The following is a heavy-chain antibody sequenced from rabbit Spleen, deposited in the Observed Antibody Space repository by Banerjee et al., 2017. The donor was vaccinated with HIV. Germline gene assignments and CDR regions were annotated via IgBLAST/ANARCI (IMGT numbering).Heavy chain of an antibody. D-gene: IGHD4-1*01. CDR2: IEPIFGNT. V-gene: IGHV1S7*01. Sequence: QSLEESGGGLVQPGGSLTLSCKASGFDFNNYYMTWVRQAPGKGLEWIGLIEPIFGNTYYANWVNGRFTISSHNAQNTLYLQLNSLTAADTATYFCVREVAGKFNLWGPGTLVTVS. CDR3: VREVAGKFNL. J-gene: IGHJ4*01. CDR1: GFDFNNYY.